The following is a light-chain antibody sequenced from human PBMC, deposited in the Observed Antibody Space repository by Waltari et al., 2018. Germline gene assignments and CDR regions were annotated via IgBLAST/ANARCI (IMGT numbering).Light chain of an antibody. V-gene: IGLV3-1*01. CDR3: QAWDSSTKVV. Sequence: SYELTQPPSVSVSPGQTASITCSGDKLGDKYVYWCQQKPGQSPVLAIYHDSNRPSGIPGRLSGANAGNTATLTISGTQAMDEADYFGQAWDSSTKVVFGGGTKLTVL. CDR2: HDS. CDR1: KLGDKY. J-gene: IGLJ2*01.